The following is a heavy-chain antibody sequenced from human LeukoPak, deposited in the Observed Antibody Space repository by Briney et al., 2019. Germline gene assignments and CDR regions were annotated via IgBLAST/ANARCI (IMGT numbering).Heavy chain of an antibody. CDR1: GFTFSTYW. D-gene: IGHD2-2*01. CDR2: IKKDGSEK. CDR3: AIDGLQFGSRSCLKAY. V-gene: IGHV3-7*03. J-gene: IGHJ4*02. Sequence: GGSLRLACAASGFTFSTYWMSWVREAPGKGLEWVANIKKDGSEKYYMDSVKGRFTIYRDNAENSLRLQMNSLRAEEKAVYYLAIDGLQFGSRSCLKAYWGQGTQVTVSS.